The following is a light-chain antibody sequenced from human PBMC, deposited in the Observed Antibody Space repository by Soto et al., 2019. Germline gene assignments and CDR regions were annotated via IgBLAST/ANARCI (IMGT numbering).Light chain of an antibody. CDR2: STS. CDR3: QQYGTSPFT. CDR1: QTISTNY. Sequence: EIVLTQSPGTLSLSPGERTTLSCKASQTISTNYLAWYQQNPGQAPRLLIYSTSYRATGIPDRFSGSGSGTDFTLTISRLEPEDFAVYYCQQYGTSPFTFGPGTKVEI. V-gene: IGKV3-20*01. J-gene: IGKJ3*01.